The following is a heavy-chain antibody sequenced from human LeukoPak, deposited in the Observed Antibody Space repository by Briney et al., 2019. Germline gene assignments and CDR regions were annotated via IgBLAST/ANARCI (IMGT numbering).Heavy chain of an antibody. J-gene: IGHJ1*01. CDR2: ISYDGSNK. CDR1: GFTFSSYA. CDR3: AKDSNYYTTGYFQH. Sequence: GRSLRLSCAASGFTFSSYAMHWVRQAPGKGLEWVAVISYDGSNKYYADSVKGRFTISRDNSKNTLYLQMNSLRAEDTAVYYCAKDSNYYTTGYFQHWGQGTLVTVSS. D-gene: IGHD3-22*01. V-gene: IGHV3-30*04.